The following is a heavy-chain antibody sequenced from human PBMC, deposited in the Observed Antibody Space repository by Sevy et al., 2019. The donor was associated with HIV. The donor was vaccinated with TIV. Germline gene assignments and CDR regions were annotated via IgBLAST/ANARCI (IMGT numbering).Heavy chain of an antibody. CDR2: ISFDEKYK. D-gene: IGHD5-12*01. J-gene: IGHJ3*01. Sequence: GGSLRLSCAASGFTFTSYGIHWVRQAPGKGLECVAKISFDEKYKYYAESVKGRFTISRDISKNTVFPEMNSLRPDDTGVYYCAKVLGFGSGYDYAFDFWGQGTMVTVSS. CDR3: AKVLGFGSGYDYAFDF. V-gene: IGHV3-30*02. CDR1: GFTFTSYG.